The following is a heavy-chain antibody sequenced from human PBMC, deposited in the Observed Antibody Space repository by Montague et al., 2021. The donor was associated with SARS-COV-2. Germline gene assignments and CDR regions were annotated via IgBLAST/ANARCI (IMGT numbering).Heavy chain of an antibody. CDR1: GGSISNYY. Sequence: SETLSLTCTVSGGSISNYYWSWIRQSPGKGLEWIAYMYYSGSTKYNPSLKSRATISFDTSKNQFSLTLSSMTAADTAVYYCARARGVTIFGVIGAYYGMDIWGQGTTVTVS. CDR3: ARARGVTIFGVIGAYYGMDI. V-gene: IGHV4-59*01. D-gene: IGHD3-3*01. J-gene: IGHJ6*02. CDR2: MYYSGST.